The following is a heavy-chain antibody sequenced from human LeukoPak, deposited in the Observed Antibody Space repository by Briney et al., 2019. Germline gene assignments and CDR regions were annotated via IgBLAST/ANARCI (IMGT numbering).Heavy chain of an antibody. CDR1: GFTFDDYA. J-gene: IGHJ4*02. CDR3: APDPTVTTSAY. D-gene: IGHD4-17*01. Sequence: LSGGSLRLSCAASGFTFDDYAMHWVRQAPGKGLEWVSLISGDGGSTYYADSVKGRFTISRGNSKNSLYLQMNSLRTEDTALYYCAPDPTVTTSAYWGQGTLVTVSS. V-gene: IGHV3-43*02. CDR2: ISGDGGST.